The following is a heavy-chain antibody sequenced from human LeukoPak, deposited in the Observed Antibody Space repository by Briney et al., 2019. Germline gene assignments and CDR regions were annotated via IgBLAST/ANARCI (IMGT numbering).Heavy chain of an antibody. V-gene: IGHV1-69*04. J-gene: IGHJ4*02. Sequence: GASVKVSCKASGGTFSSHAISWVRQAPGQGLEWMGRIIPILGIANYAQKFQGRVTITADKSTSTAYMELSSLRSEDTAVYYCARDEIWGDYYDSSGYPDYWGQGTLVTVSS. CDR1: GGTFSSHA. CDR2: IIPILGIA. D-gene: IGHD3-22*01. CDR3: ARDEIWGDYYDSSGYPDY.